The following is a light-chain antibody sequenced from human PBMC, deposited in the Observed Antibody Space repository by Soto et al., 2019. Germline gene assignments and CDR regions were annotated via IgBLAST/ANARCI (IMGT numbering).Light chain of an antibody. Sequence: QSVLTQPRSVSGSPGQSVTISCTGTNSDVGGYNYVSWYQQYPGKAPKLMISGVSERPSGVPDRFSGSKSGNTASLTISGLQAEDEADYYCCSYVDTDPWVFGGGPKVTV. CDR3: CSYVDTDPWV. CDR2: GVS. V-gene: IGLV2-11*01. CDR1: NSDVGGYNY. J-gene: IGLJ3*02.